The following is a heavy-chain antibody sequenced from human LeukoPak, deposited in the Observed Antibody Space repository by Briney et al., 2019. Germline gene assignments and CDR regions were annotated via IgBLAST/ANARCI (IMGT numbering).Heavy chain of an antibody. Sequence: ASVKVSCKASGYTFTSYDINWVRQATGQGLEWMGWMNPNSGNTGYAQKFQGRVTMTRSTSISTAYMELSSLRSEDTAVYYCARVKCDFWSGYYSEADYYYYMDVWGKGTTVTVSS. CDR2: MNPNSGNT. J-gene: IGHJ6*03. CDR3: ARVKCDFWSGYYSEADYYYYMDV. CDR1: GYTFTSYD. D-gene: IGHD3-3*01. V-gene: IGHV1-8*01.